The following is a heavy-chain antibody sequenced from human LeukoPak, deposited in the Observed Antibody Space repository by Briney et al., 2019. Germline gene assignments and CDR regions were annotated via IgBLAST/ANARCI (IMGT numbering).Heavy chain of an antibody. J-gene: IGHJ4*02. CDR2: IIPIFGTA. Sequence: GASVKVSCKASGGTFSSYAISCVRQAPGQGLEWMGGIIPIFGTANYAQKFQGRVTITADESTSTAYMELSSLRSEDTAVYYCARDSPGYCSGGSCFDYWGQGTLVTVSS. V-gene: IGHV1-69*13. CDR1: GGTFSSYA. D-gene: IGHD2-15*01. CDR3: ARDSPGYCSGGSCFDY.